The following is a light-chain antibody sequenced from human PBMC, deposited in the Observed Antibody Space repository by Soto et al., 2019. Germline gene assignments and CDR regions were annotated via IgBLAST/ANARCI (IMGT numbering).Light chain of an antibody. V-gene: IGKV3D-15*01. CDR2: GAS. CDR1: QSVSNN. Sequence: EIVLTQSPGTLSLSPGERATLSCRASQSVSNNYLAWYQQKPGQAPRLLIYGASNRATGIPARFSGSGSGSEFTLTISGLQSEDFAVYYCQQYNDRPPITFGQGTRLEIK. J-gene: IGKJ5*01. CDR3: QQYNDRPPIT.